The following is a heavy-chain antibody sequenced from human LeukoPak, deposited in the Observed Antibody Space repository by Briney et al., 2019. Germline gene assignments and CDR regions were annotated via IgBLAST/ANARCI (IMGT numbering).Heavy chain of an antibody. CDR1: GFTFNSYS. CDR3: ARDLGEYSSSWYTDAFDI. V-gene: IGHV3-21*01. D-gene: IGHD6-13*01. CDR2: ISSSSSYI. J-gene: IGHJ3*02. Sequence: GGSLRLSCAASGFTFNSYSMNWVRQAPGKGLEWVSSISSSSSYIYYADSVKGRFTISRDNAKNSLYLQMNSLRAEDTAVYYCARDLGEYSSSWYTDAFDIWGQGTMVTVSS.